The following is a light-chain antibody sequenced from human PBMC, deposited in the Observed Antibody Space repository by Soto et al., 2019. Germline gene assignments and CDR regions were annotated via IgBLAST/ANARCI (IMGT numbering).Light chain of an antibody. J-gene: IGKJ1*01. Sequence: QMTQSPSSLSASVGARVTITCRASQNIRTSLNWYQQKPGKAPSLLIYGASTLQSGVPSRFSGSASATDFTLTISSLQPEDFATYYCQHSYTTPRTFGQGTKVEIK. CDR2: GAS. CDR3: QHSYTTPRT. CDR1: QNIRTS. V-gene: IGKV1-39*01.